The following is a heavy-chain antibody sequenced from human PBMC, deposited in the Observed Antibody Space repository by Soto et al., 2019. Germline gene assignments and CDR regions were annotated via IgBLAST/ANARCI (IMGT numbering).Heavy chain of an antibody. CDR2: IYYSGST. V-gene: IGHV4-39*01. D-gene: IGHD3-22*01. CDR3: MLGSGWKDVDY. CDR1: GGFISSGSYY. Sequence: SETLCLTCTVSGGFISSGSYYWGWIRQPPGKGLEWIGNIYYSGSTYYNPSLKSRVTISVDTSKNQFSLKLSSVTAADTAVYYCMLGSGWKDVDYWGQGTLVTVS. J-gene: IGHJ4*02.